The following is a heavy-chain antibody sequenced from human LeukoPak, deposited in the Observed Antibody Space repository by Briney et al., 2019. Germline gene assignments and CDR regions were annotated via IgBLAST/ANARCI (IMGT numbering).Heavy chain of an antibody. CDR1: GGSFSGYY. Sequence: SETLSLTCAVYGGSFSGYYWSWIRQPPGKGLEWIGEIDHSGSTNYNPSLKSRVTISVDTSKNQFSLKLSSVTAADTAVYYCARGRVAGKRGHYYMDVWGKGTTVTVSS. CDR2: IDHSGST. V-gene: IGHV4-34*01. D-gene: IGHD6-19*01. CDR3: ARGRVAGKRGHYYMDV. J-gene: IGHJ6*03.